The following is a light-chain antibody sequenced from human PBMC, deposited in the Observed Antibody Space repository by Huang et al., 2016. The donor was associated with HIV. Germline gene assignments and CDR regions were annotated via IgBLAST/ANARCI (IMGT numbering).Light chain of an antibody. CDR1: QDIINY. V-gene: IGKV1-33*01. CDR2: EGF. Sequence: DIQMTQSPSSLSASVGDRVSITCQASQDIINYLNWYQQKVGKAPKLLIYEGFNVETGVPSRFSGSRSGTNFTLSISSLQPEDVATYYCQQYDNLPLTFGQGTKLEIK. J-gene: IGKJ2*01. CDR3: QQYDNLPLT.